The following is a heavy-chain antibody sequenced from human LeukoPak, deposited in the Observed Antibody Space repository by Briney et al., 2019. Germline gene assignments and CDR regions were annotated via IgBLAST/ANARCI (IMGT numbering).Heavy chain of an antibody. V-gene: IGHV4-59*01. CDR2: IYYSGST. CDR3: ARGGNALDY. CDR1: GGSISSYY. J-gene: IGHJ4*02. D-gene: IGHD4-23*01. Sequence: PSETLSLTCTVSGGSISSYYWSWIRQPPGKGLEWIGYIYYSGSTNNNPSLKSRVTKSVDTSKNQFSLKLSSVTAADTAVYYCARGGNALDYWGQGTLVTVSS.